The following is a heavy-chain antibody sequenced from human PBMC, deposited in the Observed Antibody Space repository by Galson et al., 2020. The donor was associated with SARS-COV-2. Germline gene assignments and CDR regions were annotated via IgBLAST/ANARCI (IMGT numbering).Heavy chain of an antibody. Sequence: GESLKISCAASEFTFSSYAMNWVRQAPGKGLEWVSTISGSGDKTFYADSVKGRFTISRDNSRDTLYLQMSSLRVDDTAFYYCARDTGYSFGPNYFGSWGQGILVTVSS. D-gene: IGHD5-18*01. J-gene: IGHJ4*02. CDR1: EFTFSSYA. CDR3: ARDTGYSFGPNYFGS. CDR2: ISGSGDKT. V-gene: IGHV3-23*01.